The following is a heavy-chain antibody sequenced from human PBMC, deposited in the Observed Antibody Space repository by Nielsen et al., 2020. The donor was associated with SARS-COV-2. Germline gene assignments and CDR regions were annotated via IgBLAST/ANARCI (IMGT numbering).Heavy chain of an antibody. V-gene: IGHV3-73*01. CDR2: IRSKTNNYET. CDR3: KHYYDMDV. CDR1: GFTFGDAI. Sequence: LSLTCAASGFTFGDAIIHWVRQASGKGLEWVGRIRSKTNNYETSYAASVKGRFIISRDESKNMAYLQMNSLKTDDTAVYYCKHYYDMDVWGQGTTVTVSS. J-gene: IGHJ6*02.